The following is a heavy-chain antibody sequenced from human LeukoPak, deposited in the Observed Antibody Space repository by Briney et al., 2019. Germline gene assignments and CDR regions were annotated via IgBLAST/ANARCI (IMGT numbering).Heavy chain of an antibody. CDR3: ARGPRYYYDSSGYYPPHDY. Sequence: PGGSLRLSCAASGFIFSSYGMHWVRQAPGKGLEWVAVISYDGSNKYYADSVKGRFTISRDNSKNTLYLQMNSLRAEDTAVYYCARGPRYYYDSSGYYPPHDYWGQGTLVTVSS. CDR2: ISYDGSNK. D-gene: IGHD3-22*01. V-gene: IGHV3-30*03. CDR1: GFIFSSYG. J-gene: IGHJ4*02.